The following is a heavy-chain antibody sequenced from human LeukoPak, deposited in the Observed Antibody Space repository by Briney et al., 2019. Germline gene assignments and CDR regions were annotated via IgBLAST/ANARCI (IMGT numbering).Heavy chain of an antibody. CDR3: ARDGVLWYYYDSSGYYHFDY. V-gene: IGHV1-46*01. J-gene: IGHJ4*02. D-gene: IGHD3-22*01. Sequence: GASVKVSCKASGYTFTSYHMHWVRQAPGQGLEWMGIINPSGGSTSYAQKFQGRVTMTRDTSTSTVYMELSSLRSEDTAVYYCARDGVLWYYYDSSGYYHFDYWGQGTLVTVSS. CDR2: INPSGGST. CDR1: GYTFTSYH.